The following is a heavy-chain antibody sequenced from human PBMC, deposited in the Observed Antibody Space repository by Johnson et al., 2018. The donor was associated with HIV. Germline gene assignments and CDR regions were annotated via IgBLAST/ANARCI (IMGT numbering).Heavy chain of an antibody. D-gene: IGHD3-22*01. J-gene: IGHJ3*02. Sequence: VQLVESGGGLVQPGGSLRLSCAASGFTFSSYWMSWVRQAPGKGLEWVSYISSSGRTIYYADSVTGRFTTSRDNAKNSLYLQMNGLRAEDTAVDYGARDALSSMIIVVPLFDIWGQGTMVTVSS. V-gene: IGHV3-48*04. CDR3: ARDALSSMIIVVPLFDI. CDR1: GFTFSSYW. CDR2: ISSSGRTI.